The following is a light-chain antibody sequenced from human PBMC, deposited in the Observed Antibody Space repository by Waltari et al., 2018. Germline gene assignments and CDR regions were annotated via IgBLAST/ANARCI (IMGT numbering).Light chain of an antibody. Sequence: DIQMTQSPSSLSASVGDRVTITCRASQSISTALSWYLQKPGKAPKLLIYAASLLQDGGPSRVRGSGSGTDFTLTISNLQPEDFATYFCHQSYKAPQTFGGGTKVEI. V-gene: IGKV1-39*01. J-gene: IGKJ4*01. CDR1: QSISTA. CDR3: HQSYKAPQT. CDR2: AAS.